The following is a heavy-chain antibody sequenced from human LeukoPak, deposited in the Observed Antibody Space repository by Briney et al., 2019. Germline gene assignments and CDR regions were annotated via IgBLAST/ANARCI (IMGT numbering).Heavy chain of an antibody. V-gene: IGHV3-48*03. J-gene: IGHJ6*02. Sequence: GGSLRLSCAASGCTFSIYEMNWVRQARGKGLEWVSYISRSGSTIYYADSVKGRFSIYRDNAKNSLYLQMNSLRAEDTAVYYCARDRTVTTCYYYYGMDVWGQGTTVTVSS. CDR3: ARDRTVTTCYYYYGMDV. D-gene: IGHD4-17*01. CDR1: GCTFSIYE. CDR2: ISRSGSTI.